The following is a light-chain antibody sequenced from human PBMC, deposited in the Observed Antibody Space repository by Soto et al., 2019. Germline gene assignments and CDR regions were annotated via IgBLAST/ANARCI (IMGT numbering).Light chain of an antibody. J-gene: IGKJ5*01. V-gene: IGKV3-11*01. Sequence: IVLTQTPATLSSLPGARVTLSCRASQYINTRLAWYQHRPGQAPRLLIYQTSIRAAGIPARFSASGSGTDFTLTISDVQPEDFAIYYCHQRQSWPRTFGQGTRLEIK. CDR1: QYINTR. CDR3: HQRQSWPRT. CDR2: QTS.